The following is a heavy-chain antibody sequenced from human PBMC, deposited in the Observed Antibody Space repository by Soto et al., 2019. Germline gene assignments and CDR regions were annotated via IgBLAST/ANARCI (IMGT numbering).Heavy chain of an antibody. Sequence: QITLEESGPTLVKPTQTLTLTCTFSGFSLNERAVGEGWIRQPPGKALEWLAFTYWDDDNHYSPSLKNRLTITKDTSKNQVVLTMTNTDPADTATYYCAHGSGWLFDYWGQGTQVTVSS. D-gene: IGHD6-19*01. V-gene: IGHV2-5*02. CDR3: AHGSGWLFDY. CDR2: TYWDDDN. J-gene: IGHJ4*02. CDR1: GFSLNERAVG.